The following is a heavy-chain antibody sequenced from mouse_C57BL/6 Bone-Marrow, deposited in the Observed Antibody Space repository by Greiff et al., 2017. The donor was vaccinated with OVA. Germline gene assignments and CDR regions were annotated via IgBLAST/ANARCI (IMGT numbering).Heavy chain of an antibody. CDR3: AREDDYDEEAWFAY. CDR2: INPGSGGT. Sequence: QVQLKESGAELVRPGTSVKVSCKASGYAFTNYLIEWVKQRPGQGLEWIGVINPGSGGTNYNEKFKGKATLTADKSSSTAYMQLSSLTSEDSAVYFCAREDDYDEEAWFAYWGQGTLVTVSA. V-gene: IGHV1-54*01. J-gene: IGHJ3*01. CDR1: GYAFTNYL. D-gene: IGHD2-4*01.